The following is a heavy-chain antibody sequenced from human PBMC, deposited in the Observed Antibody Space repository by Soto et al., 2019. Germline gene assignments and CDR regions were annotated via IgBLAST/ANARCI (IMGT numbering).Heavy chain of an antibody. CDR1: GFTFSSYS. CDR2: IFTTGTTM. D-gene: IGHD3-9*01. V-gene: IGHV3-48*03. Sequence: GGSLRLSCAASGFTFSSYSIVWVRQVPGKGLEWVSYIFTTGTTMYYADSVNGRFTVSRDNARNSVFLLLNSLRAEDTAIYYCARDKDWAFDYWGQGTLVTVSS. CDR3: ARDKDWAFDY. J-gene: IGHJ4*02.